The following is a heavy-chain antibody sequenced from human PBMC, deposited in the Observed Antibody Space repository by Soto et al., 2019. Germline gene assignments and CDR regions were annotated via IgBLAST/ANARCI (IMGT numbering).Heavy chain of an antibody. CDR3: ARLEDWHFDL. Sequence: ASVKVSCKASGNTFSNYYIHWVRQAPGQRLEWMGWINAGNGNTKYSQKFQGRVTITRDTSASTAYMELSSLRSEDTAVYYCARLEDWHFDLWGRGTLVTVSS. V-gene: IGHV1-3*01. CDR1: GNTFSNYY. J-gene: IGHJ2*01. CDR2: INAGNGNT.